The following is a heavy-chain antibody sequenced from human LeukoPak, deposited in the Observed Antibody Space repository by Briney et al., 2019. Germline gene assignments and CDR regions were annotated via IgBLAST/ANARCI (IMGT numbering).Heavy chain of an antibody. CDR2: ISSSYDTI. CDR3: AREGFSFDY. J-gene: IGHJ4*02. Sequence: PGGSLRLSCAASGFTFSSYNMNWVRQAPGKGLEWVLYISSSYDTIYYADSVKGRFTISRDNAKNSLYLQMNSLRAEDTAVYYCAREGFSFDYWGQGTLVTVSS. CDR1: GFTFSSYN. V-gene: IGHV3-48*01.